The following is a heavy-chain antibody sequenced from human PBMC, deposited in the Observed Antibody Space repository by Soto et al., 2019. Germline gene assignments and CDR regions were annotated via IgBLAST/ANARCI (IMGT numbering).Heavy chain of an antibody. CDR1: GFTFSSYS. V-gene: IGHV3-48*02. J-gene: IGHJ6*02. D-gene: IGHD6-19*01. CDR2: ISSSSSTI. CDR3: ARDRGYSSGWYGLDYYYGMDV. Sequence: EVQLVESGGGLVQPGGSLRLSCAASGFTFSSYSMNWVRQAPGKGLEWVSYISSSSSTIYYADSVKGRFTISRDNAKNSLYLQMNSLRDEDTAVYYWARDRGYSSGWYGLDYYYGMDVWGQGTTVTVSS.